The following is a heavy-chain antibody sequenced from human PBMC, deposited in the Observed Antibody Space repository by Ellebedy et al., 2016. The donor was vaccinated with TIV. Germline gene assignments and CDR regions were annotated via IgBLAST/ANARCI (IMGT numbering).Heavy chain of an antibody. CDR2: LSYDGSNE. J-gene: IGHJ4*02. V-gene: IGHV3-30*18. CDR3: TKLPVAYNWNYADNY. Sequence: GESLKISCAASGFTFNSYSMHWVRQAAGKGLEWVAALSYDGSNEYYGDSVKGRFTISRDSSKKTLYLQMNSLRVEDTAVYYCTKLPVAYNWNYADNYWGQGTLVTVSS. D-gene: IGHD1-7*01. CDR1: GFTFNSYS.